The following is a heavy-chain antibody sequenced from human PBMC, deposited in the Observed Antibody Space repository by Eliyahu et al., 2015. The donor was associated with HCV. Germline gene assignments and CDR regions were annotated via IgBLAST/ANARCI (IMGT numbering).Heavy chain of an antibody. CDR1: GXXIPTYY. CDR2: WXYSGST. J-gene: IGHJ5*02. Sequence: QVQVQESGPGLVNPSETLSLTCTVXGXXIPTYYWSWIRQPPGXGLEWIGYWXYSGSTNYNPXLKSRVPMSVDTSKNQFSLNLTSVTAADTAVYYCASGGGGIAVAGTGGWFDPWGQGTLVTVSS. V-gene: IGHV4-59*01. CDR3: ASGGGGIAVAGTGGWFDP. D-gene: IGHD6-19*01.